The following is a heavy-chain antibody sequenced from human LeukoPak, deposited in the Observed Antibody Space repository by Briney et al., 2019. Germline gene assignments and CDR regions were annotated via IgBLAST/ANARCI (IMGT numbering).Heavy chain of an antibody. V-gene: IGHV4-34*01. CDR3: ARLAGDGYKNNDRGLGPVAIDY. CDR2: INHSGST. D-gene: IGHD5-24*01. Sequence: MSSETLSLTCAVYDGSFSGYYWSWIRQPPGKGLEWIGEINHSGSTNYNPSLKSRVTISVDTSKNQFSLKLSSVTAADTAVYYCARLAGDGYKNNDRGLGPVAIDYWGQGTLVTVSS. CDR1: DGSFSGYY. J-gene: IGHJ4*02.